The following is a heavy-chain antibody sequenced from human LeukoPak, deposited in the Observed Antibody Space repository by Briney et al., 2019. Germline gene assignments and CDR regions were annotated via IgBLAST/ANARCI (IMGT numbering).Heavy chain of an antibody. CDR2: ISYDGSNK. D-gene: IGHD6-13*01. V-gene: IGHV3-30-3*01. CDR3: ARALIAAAGTLDY. Sequence: GGSLRLSRAASGFTFSSYAMHWVRQAPGKGLEWVAVISYDGSNKYYADSVKGRFTISRDNSKNTLYLQMNSLRAEDTAVYYCARALIAAAGTLDYWGQGTLVTVSS. CDR1: GFTFSSYA. J-gene: IGHJ4*02.